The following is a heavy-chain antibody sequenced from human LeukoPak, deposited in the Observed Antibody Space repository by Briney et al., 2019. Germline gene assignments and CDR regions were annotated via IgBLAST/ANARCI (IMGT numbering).Heavy chain of an antibody. CDR1: GFTFSSYA. V-gene: IGHV3-23*01. Sequence: GGSLRLSCAASGFTFSSYAMSWVRQAPGKGLEWVSAISGSGGSTYYADSVKGRFTISRDNSKNTLYLQMNSLRAEDTAVYYCAPRPGYCSSTSCHEGRDWGQGTLVTVPS. CDR3: APRPGYCSSTSCHEGRD. CDR2: ISGSGGST. D-gene: IGHD2-2*03. J-gene: IGHJ4*02.